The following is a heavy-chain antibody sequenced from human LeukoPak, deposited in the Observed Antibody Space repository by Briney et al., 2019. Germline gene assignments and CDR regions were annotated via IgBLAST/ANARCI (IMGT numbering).Heavy chain of an antibody. Sequence: ASVKVSCKASGGTFSSYAISWVRQAPGQGLEWMGTINPSDGITKYTRKFQGRVTMTRDTSTSAVYMELSSLRSEDTAVYYCARGVGAKGPSINWFGPWGQGTLVTIPS. CDR1: GGTFSSYA. CDR3: ARGVGAKGPSINWFGP. D-gene: IGHD1-26*01. J-gene: IGHJ5*02. V-gene: IGHV1-46*01. CDR2: INPSDGIT.